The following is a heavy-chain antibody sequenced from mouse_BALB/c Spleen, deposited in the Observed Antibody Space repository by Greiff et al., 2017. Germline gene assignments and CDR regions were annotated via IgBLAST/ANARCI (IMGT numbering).Heavy chain of an antibody. J-gene: IGHJ2*01. D-gene: IGHD4-1*01. CDR1: GYAFTNYL. Sequence: QVQLKQSGAELVRPGTSVKVSCKASGYAFTNYLIEWVKQRPGQGLEWIGVINPGSGGTNYNEKFKGKATLTADKSSSTAYMQLSSLTSDDSAVYFCARSGGLGYYFDYWGQGTTLTVSS. CDR3: ARSGGLGYYFDY. V-gene: IGHV1-54*01. CDR2: INPGSGGT.